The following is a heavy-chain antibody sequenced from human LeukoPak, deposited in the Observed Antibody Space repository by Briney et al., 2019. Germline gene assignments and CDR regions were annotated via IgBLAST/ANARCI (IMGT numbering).Heavy chain of an antibody. CDR3: ARAYRVGATYYYYYMDV. V-gene: IGHV3-9*01. J-gene: IGHJ6*03. D-gene: IGHD1-26*01. CDR1: GFTFDDYA. Sequence: GGSLRLSCAASGFTFDDYAMHWVRQAPGKGLEWVSGISWNSGSIGYADSVKGRFTISRDNAKNSLYLQMNSLRAEDTALYYCARAYRVGATYYYYYMDVWGKGTTVTVSS. CDR2: ISWNSGSI.